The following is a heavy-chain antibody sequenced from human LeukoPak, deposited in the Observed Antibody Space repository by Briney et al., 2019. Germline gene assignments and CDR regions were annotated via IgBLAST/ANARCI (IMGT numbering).Heavy chain of an antibody. J-gene: IGHJ6*03. Sequence: PSETLSLTCTVSGGSISSYYWSWIRQPPGKGLEWIGYIYYSGSTNYNPSLKSRVTISVDTSKNQFSLKLSSVTAADTAVYYCARGFNYDFWSGSPMDVWGKGTTVTVSS. CDR1: GGSISSYY. V-gene: IGHV4-59*01. CDR2: IYYSGST. D-gene: IGHD3-3*01. CDR3: ARGFNYDFWSGSPMDV.